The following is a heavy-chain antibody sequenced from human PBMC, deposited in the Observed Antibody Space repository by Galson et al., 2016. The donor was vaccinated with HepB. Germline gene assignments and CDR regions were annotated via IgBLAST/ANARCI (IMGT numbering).Heavy chain of an antibody. J-gene: IGHJ3*01. Sequence: SETLSLTCAVSGDSISNSHWWSWVRQPPGKGLEWIGEIHHSGSTTYNPSLKSRVSTSLDTSKKQFSLELISVTAADTAVYYCAMDCSRTACSPRGFDVWGQGTMVTVS. V-gene: IGHV4-4*02. D-gene: IGHD2-2*01. CDR3: AMDCSRTACSPRGFDV. CDR2: IHHSGST. CDR1: GDSISNSHW.